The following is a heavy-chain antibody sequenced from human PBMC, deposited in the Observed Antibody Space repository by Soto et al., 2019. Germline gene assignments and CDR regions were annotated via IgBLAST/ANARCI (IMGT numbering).Heavy chain of an antibody. CDR1: GYTFTSYG. CDR3: ARVLTDAGFDY. V-gene: IGHV1-18*01. D-gene: IGHD4-4*01. Sequence: QVQLVQSGAEVKKPGASVKVSCKASGYTFTSYGISWVRQAPGQGLDRMGWISAYNGNTNYAQKLQGRVTMTTDTSTSTAYMEMRSLRSDDTSVYSCARVLTDAGFDYWGQRALVTVSS. J-gene: IGHJ4*02. CDR2: ISAYNGNT.